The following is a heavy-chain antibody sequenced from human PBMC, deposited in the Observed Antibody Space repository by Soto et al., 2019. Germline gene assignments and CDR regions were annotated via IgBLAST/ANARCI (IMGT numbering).Heavy chain of an antibody. CDR2: ISYDGSNK. CDR1: GFTFSSYG. D-gene: IGHD6-13*01. CDR3: AKDVAAATYYYYGMDV. V-gene: IGHV3-30*18. J-gene: IGHJ6*02. Sequence: QVQLVESGGGVVQPGRSLRLSCAASGFTFSSYGMHWVRQAPGKGLERGAVISYDGSNKYYADSVKGRFTISRDNSKNTLYLQMNSLRAEDTAVYYCAKDVAAATYYYYGMDVWGQGTTVTVSS.